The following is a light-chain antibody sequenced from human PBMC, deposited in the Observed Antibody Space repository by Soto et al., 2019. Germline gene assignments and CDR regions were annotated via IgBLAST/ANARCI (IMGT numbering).Light chain of an antibody. CDR1: QSVSTN. Sequence: EIAMTQSPATLSVAPGERVTLSCRASQSVSTNLAWYQQKPGQAPTLLIYGASTRATGIPARFSGSGSWTDFTLTISSLQPEDFAVYYCQQYDSSLRTFGQGTKVDIK. CDR2: GAS. V-gene: IGKV3-15*01. J-gene: IGKJ1*01. CDR3: QQYDSSLRT.